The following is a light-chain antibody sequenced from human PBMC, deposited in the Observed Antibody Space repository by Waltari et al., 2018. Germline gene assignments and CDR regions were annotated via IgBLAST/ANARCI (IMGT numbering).Light chain of an antibody. CDR2: ADS. V-gene: IGLV3-10*01. CDR1: ALPKKF. CDR3: YSTDISGNHRV. Sequence: SYELTQPPSVSVSPGQTARITCPGDALPKKFAYSYQQKSGQAPVLVIYADSDRPSGIPERFSGSSSGTMATLTINGAQVEDEADYYCYSTDISGNHRVFGGGTKLTVL. J-gene: IGLJ3*02.